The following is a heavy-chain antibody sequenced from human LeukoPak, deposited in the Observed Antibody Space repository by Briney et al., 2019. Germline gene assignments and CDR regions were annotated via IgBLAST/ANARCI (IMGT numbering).Heavy chain of an antibody. V-gene: IGHV3-53*01. D-gene: IGHD5-24*01. CDR2: IYGGGNI. CDR3: ARGAGYNYPYYFDY. J-gene: IGHJ4*02. Sequence: GGSLRLSCAASGFTVSSNYMNWVRRAPGKGLEWVSVIYGGGNIYYADSVKGRFTISRDNSKNTLYLQMNSLRAEDTAVYYCARGAGYNYPYYFDYWGQGTLVTVSS. CDR1: GFTVSSNY.